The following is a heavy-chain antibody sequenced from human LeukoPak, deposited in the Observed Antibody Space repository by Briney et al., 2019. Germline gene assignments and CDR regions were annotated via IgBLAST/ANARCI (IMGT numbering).Heavy chain of an antibody. D-gene: IGHD1-26*01. CDR2: INTGNGNT. J-gene: IGHJ4*02. V-gene: IGHV1-3*04. Sequence: GASVKVSCKASGYTFTDYAIHWVRQAPGQRLEWMGWINTGNGNTRYSQKFQDRLTIARDTSASTAYMELSSLRSEDTAVYYCARGVGAVSNWGQGTLVTVSS. CDR1: GYTFTDYA. CDR3: ARGVGAVSN.